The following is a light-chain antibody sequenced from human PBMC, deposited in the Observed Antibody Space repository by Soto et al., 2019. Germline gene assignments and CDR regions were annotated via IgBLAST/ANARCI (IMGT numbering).Light chain of an antibody. CDR1: HGISSY. CDR3: QQLNTYPIT. CDR2: AAS. Sequence: IQLTQSPSSLSASVGDRVTITCRASHGISSYLAWYQQKPGKALKLLIYAASTLQSGVPSRFSGSGSGTDFTLTISSLQPEDFATYYCQQLNTYPITCGQGKRLEIK. V-gene: IGKV1-9*01. J-gene: IGKJ5*01.